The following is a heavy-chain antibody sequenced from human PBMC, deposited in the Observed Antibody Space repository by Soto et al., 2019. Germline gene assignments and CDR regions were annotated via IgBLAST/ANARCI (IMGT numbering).Heavy chain of an antibody. CDR3: ARRLSPLDPYHFDY. J-gene: IGHJ4*02. V-gene: IGHV5-51*01. Sequence: LGESLKISCQCSGYSFTIFWIAWVRQMPGKGLEWMGSIYPGDFDTRYSPSFQGQVTISADKSINTAYLQWSSLKASDTAMYYCARRLSPLDPYHFDYWGQGTLVTVSS. CDR2: IYPGDFDT. CDR1: GYSFTIFW.